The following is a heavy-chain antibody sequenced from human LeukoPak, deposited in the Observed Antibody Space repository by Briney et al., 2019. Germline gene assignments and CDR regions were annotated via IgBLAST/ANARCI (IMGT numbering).Heavy chain of an antibody. Sequence: GGSLRLSCAVSGFTFSSYWMHWVRQAPGKGLVWVSRINSDGSSTIHADSVKGRFTISGDNAKNTLYLQMNSLRAEDTAVYYCAREASAAMVPWGQGTLVTVSS. CDR1: GFTFSSYW. D-gene: IGHD5-18*01. CDR2: INSDGSST. CDR3: AREASAAMVP. V-gene: IGHV3-74*01. J-gene: IGHJ5*02.